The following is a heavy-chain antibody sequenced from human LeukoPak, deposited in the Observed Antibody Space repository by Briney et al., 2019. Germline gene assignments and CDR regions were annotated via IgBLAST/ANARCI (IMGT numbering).Heavy chain of an antibody. CDR2: IGSDYDR. CDR3: AKSAGVATIYFDS. J-gene: IGHJ4*02. Sequence: HPGGSLRLSCTASGFAFRNYAMAWVRQSPGKGLEGVAAIGSDYDRVHEDSVKGRFTISRDNSKNTLYLQMDNLRVEDTAVYFCAKSAGVATIYFDSWGQGAQVTVSS. V-gene: IGHV3-23*01. CDR1: GFAFRNYA. D-gene: IGHD5-12*01.